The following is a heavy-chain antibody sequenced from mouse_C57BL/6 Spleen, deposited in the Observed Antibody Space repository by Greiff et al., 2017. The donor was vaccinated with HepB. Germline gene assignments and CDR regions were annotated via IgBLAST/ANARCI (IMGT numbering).Heavy chain of an antibody. CDR1: GYAFTNYL. Sequence: QVQLQQSGAELVRPGTSVKVSCKASGYAFTNYLIEWVKQRPGQGLEWIGVINPGSGGTNYNEKFKGKATLTADKSSSTAYMQLSSLTSEDSAVYFCARGGPTVVAPYAMDYWGQGTSVTVSS. D-gene: IGHD1-1*01. CDR2: INPGSGGT. J-gene: IGHJ4*01. V-gene: IGHV1-54*01. CDR3: ARGGPTVVAPYAMDY.